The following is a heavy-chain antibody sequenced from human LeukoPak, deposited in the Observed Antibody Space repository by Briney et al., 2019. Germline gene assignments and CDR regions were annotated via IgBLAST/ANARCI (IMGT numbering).Heavy chain of an antibody. D-gene: IGHD5-18*01. Sequence: PGGSLRLSCAASGFTVSSSYMSWVRQAPGKGLEWVSSISSSSSYIYYADSVKGRFTISRDNAKNSLYLQMNSLRAEDTAVYYCARGDDVDTANDYWGQGTLVTVSS. V-gene: IGHV3-21*01. CDR3: ARGDDVDTANDY. CDR2: ISSSSSYI. CDR1: GFTVSSSY. J-gene: IGHJ4*02.